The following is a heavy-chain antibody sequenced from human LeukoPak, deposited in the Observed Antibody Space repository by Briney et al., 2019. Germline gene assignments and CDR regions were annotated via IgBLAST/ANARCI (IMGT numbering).Heavy chain of an antibody. Sequence: GASVKVSCKASGYTFTSYGISWVRQAPGQGLEWMGWINPNSGGTNYAQKFQGRVTMTRDTSISTAYMELSRLRSDDTAVYYCARDFMGATTYWGQGTLVTVSS. D-gene: IGHD1-26*01. CDR2: INPNSGGT. CDR1: GYTFTSYG. V-gene: IGHV1-2*02. J-gene: IGHJ4*02. CDR3: ARDFMGATTY.